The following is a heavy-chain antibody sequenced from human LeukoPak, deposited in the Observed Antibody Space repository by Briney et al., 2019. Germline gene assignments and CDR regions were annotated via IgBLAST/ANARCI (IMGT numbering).Heavy chain of an antibody. D-gene: IGHD3-22*01. V-gene: IGHV1-2*02. Sequence: ASVKVSCKASGYTFTGYYMHWVRQAPGQGLEWMGWINPNSGGTNYAQKFQGRVTMTRDTSISTAYMELSRLRSDDTAVYYCARARSGFSSSGYPYYFDYWGQGTLVTVSS. CDR2: INPNSGGT. J-gene: IGHJ4*02. CDR1: GYTFTGYY. CDR3: ARARSGFSSSGYPYYFDY.